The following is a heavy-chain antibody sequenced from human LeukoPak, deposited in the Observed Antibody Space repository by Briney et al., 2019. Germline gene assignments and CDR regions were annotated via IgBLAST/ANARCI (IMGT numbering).Heavy chain of an antibody. D-gene: IGHD3-9*01. V-gene: IGHV3-23*01. CDR1: GFTFSSYA. Sequence: GGSLRLSCAASGFTFSSYAMSWVRQAPGKGLEWVSGISGSGGSTYYADSVKGRFTISRDNSKNTLYLQMNSLRAEDTAVYYCAKGGYDILTGYHYGMDVWGKGTTVTVSS. CDR3: AKGGYDILTGYHYGMDV. CDR2: ISGSGGST. J-gene: IGHJ6*04.